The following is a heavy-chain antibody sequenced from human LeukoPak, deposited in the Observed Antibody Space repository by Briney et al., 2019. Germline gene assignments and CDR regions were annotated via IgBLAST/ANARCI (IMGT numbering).Heavy chain of an antibody. D-gene: IGHD1-26*01. CDR1: GFTFSRYW. CDR2: IKDDGSEQ. V-gene: IGHV3-7*01. CDR3: ARDGPLVTRKYYYYYYMDV. Sequence: PGGSLRLSCAASGFTFSRYWMTWVRQVPGTGLEWVASIKDDGSEQPYVDSVKGRFTISRDNAKSSLYLQMNSLRTEDTAVYYCARDGPLVTRKYYYYYYMDVWGNGTTVTVSS. J-gene: IGHJ6*03.